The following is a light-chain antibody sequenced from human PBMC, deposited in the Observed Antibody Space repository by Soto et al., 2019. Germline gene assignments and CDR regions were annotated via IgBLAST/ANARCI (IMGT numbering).Light chain of an antibody. CDR2: EVN. J-gene: IGLJ1*01. CDR3: SSYAGSNTYV. V-gene: IGLV2-8*01. Sequence: QSALTQPPSASGSPGQSVTISCTGTSSDVGGYNYVSWYQQHPGKAPKLMIYEVNKRPSGVPDRFSGSKSGNTASLTVSGLQAEGEAEYSCSSYAGSNTYVFGTGTKVTVL. CDR1: SSDVGGYNY.